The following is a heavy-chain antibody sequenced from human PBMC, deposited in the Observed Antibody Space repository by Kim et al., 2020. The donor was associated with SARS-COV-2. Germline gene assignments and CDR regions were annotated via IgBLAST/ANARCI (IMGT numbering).Heavy chain of an antibody. J-gene: IGHJ5*02. Sequence: GGSLRLSCAASGFTFSSYDMHWVRQATGKGLEWVSAIGTAGDTYYPGSVKGRFTISRENAKNSLYLQMNSLRAGDTAVYYCARGASDGDYDFNWFDPWGQGTLVTVSS. CDR2: IGTAGDT. CDR3: ARGASDGDYDFNWFDP. D-gene: IGHD4-17*01. V-gene: IGHV3-13*01. CDR1: GFTFSSYD.